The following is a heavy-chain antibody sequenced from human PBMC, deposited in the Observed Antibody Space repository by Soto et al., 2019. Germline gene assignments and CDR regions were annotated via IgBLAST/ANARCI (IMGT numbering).Heavy chain of an antibody. V-gene: IGHV4-39*01. Sequence: SETLSLTCTVSGGSISSSSYYWGWIRQPPGKGLEWIGSIYYSGSTYYNPSLKSRVTISVDTSKNQFSLKLSSVTAADTAVYYCALTDPEAYYDFWSGYYDNWFDPWGQGTLVTVSS. CDR1: GGSISSSSYY. J-gene: IGHJ5*02. D-gene: IGHD3-3*01. CDR3: ALTDPEAYYDFWSGYYDNWFDP. CDR2: IYYSGST.